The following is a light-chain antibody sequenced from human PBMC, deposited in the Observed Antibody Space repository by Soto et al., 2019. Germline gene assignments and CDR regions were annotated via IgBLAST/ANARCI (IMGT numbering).Light chain of an antibody. CDR3: QSYDRSLRTYV. CDR1: SSNIGAGYD. CDR2: GNS. J-gene: IGLJ1*01. Sequence: QSVLTQPPSVSGAPGQRVTISCSGSSSNIGAGYDVNWYRQLPGTAPKLLIYGNSDRPSGVPDRFSGSKSGTSASLAITGLQAEDEADYFCQSYDRSLRTYVFGTATKLTGL. V-gene: IGLV1-40*01.